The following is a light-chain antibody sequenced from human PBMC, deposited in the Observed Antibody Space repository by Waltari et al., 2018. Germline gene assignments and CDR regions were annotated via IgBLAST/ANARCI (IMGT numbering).Light chain of an antibody. Sequence: DIVMTQSPDSLAVSLGERATINCQSSQSVLYSSNNKNYLDWYQQKPGQPPKLLIYWASTRESGVPDRFSGSGSGTDFTLTISSLQAEDVAVYYCQQYYSTPRTFGQGTKVEIK. CDR2: WAS. V-gene: IGKV4-1*01. CDR1: QSVLYSSNNKNY. J-gene: IGKJ1*01. CDR3: QQYYSTPRT.